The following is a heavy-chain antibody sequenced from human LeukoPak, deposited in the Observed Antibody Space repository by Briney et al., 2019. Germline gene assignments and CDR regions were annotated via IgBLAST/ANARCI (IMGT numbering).Heavy chain of an antibody. CDR1: GGSISSSSYY. Sequence: PSETLSLTCTVSGGSISSSSYYWGWIRQPPGKGLEWIGSIYYSGSTYYNPSLKSRVTISVDTSKNQFSLKLSSVTAADTAVYYCARTRGWELQDYWGQGTLVTVSS. CDR2: IYYSGST. D-gene: IGHD1-26*01. J-gene: IGHJ4*02. CDR3: ARTRGWELQDY. V-gene: IGHV4-39*01.